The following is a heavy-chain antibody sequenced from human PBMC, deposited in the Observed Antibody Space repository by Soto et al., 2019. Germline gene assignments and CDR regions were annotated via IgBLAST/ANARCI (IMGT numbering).Heavy chain of an antibody. CDR3: ARGGFVVVQAGNAFDI. CDR1: GFTFSSYW. V-gene: IGHV3-7*03. J-gene: IGHJ3*02. D-gene: IGHD2-2*01. CDR2: IKQDGSEK. Sequence: EVQLVESGGGLVQPGGSLRLSCAASGFTFSSYWMSWVRQAPGKGLEWVANIKQDGSEKYYVDSVKGRFTISRDNAKNSLYLQMNSLRAEDTAVYYCARGGFVVVQAGNAFDIWGQGTMVTVSS.